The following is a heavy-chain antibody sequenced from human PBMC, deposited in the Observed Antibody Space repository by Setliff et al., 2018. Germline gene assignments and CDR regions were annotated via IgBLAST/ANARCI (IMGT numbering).Heavy chain of an antibody. V-gene: IGHV4-39*01. J-gene: IGHJ5*02. CDR2: IYYTGIT. CDR3: VRTFNGSPADR. CDR1: GDSINTPTYH. Sequence: TLSLTCTVSGDSINTPTYHWGWVRQPPGKGLEWIGLIYYTGITYYNPSLKSRVTISEDMSENQISLKLNPVTAADTAVYYCVRTFNGSPADRWGQGTLVTVSS. D-gene: IGHD2-2*01.